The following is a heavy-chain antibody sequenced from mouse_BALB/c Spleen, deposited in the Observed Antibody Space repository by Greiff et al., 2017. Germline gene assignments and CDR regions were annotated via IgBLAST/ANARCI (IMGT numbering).Heavy chain of an antibody. D-gene: IGHD3-1*01. CDR2: IDPSDSET. V-gene: IGHV1-74*01. CDR1: GYSFTSYW. Sequence: VQLQQSGPQLVRPGASVKISCKASGYSFTSYWMHWVKQRPGPGLEWIGMIDPSDSETRLNQKFKDKATLTVDKSSSTAYMQLSSPTSEDSAVYYCAARARVSYFDYWGQGTTLTVSS. CDR3: AARARVSYFDY. J-gene: IGHJ2*01.